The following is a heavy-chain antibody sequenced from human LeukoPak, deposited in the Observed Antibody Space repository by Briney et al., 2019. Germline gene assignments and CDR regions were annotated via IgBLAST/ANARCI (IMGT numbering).Heavy chain of an antibody. CDR1: GYTFSSYS. D-gene: IGHD2-15*01. J-gene: IGHJ4*02. CDR2: ISAYNGNT. CDR3: ARASYCSDGSCYSDY. Sequence: ASVKVSCKASGYTFSSYSISWVRQAPGQGLEWMGWISAYNGNTIYAQKVKGRVTMTTDTSTSTAYMESRSLKSDDTAVYYCARASYCSDGSCYSDYWGQGTLVTVSS. V-gene: IGHV1-18*01.